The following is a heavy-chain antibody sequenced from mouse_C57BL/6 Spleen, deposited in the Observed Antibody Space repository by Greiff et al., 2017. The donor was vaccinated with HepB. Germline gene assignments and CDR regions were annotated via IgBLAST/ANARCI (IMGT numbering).Heavy chain of an antibody. CDR3: ARNHYGSSPSWYFDV. Sequence: VQLQQPGAELVRPGSSVKLSCKASGYTFTSYWMHWVKQRPIQGLEWIGNIDPSDSETHYNQKFKDKATLTVDKSSSTAYMQLSSLTSEDSAVYYCARNHYGSSPSWYFDVWGTGTTVTVSS. V-gene: IGHV1-52*01. CDR1: GYTFTSYW. J-gene: IGHJ1*03. D-gene: IGHD1-1*01. CDR2: IDPSDSET.